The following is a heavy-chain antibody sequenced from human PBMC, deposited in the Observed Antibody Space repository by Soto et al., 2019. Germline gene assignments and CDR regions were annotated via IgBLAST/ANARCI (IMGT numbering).Heavy chain of an antibody. CDR1: GGSISSSNW. CDR2: IYHSGST. D-gene: IGHD2-2*01. V-gene: IGHV4-4*02. CDR3: ARGGRGSIVVVPAAIHP. J-gene: IGHJ5*02. Sequence: SETLSLTCAVSGGSISSSNWWSWVRQPPGKGLEWIGEIYHSGSTNYNPSLKSRVTISVDKSKNQFSLKLSSVTAADTAVYYCARGGRGSIVVVPAAIHPWGQGTLVTVSS.